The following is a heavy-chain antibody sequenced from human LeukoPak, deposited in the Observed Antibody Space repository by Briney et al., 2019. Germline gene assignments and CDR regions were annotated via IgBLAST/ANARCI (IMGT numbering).Heavy chain of an antibody. CDR3: ARDECSSTSCLSDFDY. Sequence: ASVKVSCKASGGTFSSYAISWVRQAPGQGLGWVGGIIPIFGTANYAQKFQGRVTITADESTSTAYMELSSLRSEDTAVYYCARDECSSTSCLSDFDYWGQGTLVTVSS. CDR1: GGTFSSYA. CDR2: IIPIFGTA. D-gene: IGHD2-2*01. V-gene: IGHV1-69*13. J-gene: IGHJ4*02.